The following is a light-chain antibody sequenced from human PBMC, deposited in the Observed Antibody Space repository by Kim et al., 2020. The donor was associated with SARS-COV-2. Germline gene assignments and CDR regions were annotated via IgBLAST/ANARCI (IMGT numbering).Light chain of an antibody. Sequence: VALGQTVRLTCQGDSLRSYYATWYQQKPGQAPKVVIYGKDNRPSGIPDRFSGSSSGNTAYLTITGTQAGDEADYYCNSRDSNDNVVFGGGTKVTVL. CDR1: SLRSYY. V-gene: IGLV3-19*01. J-gene: IGLJ2*01. CDR3: NSRDSNDNVV. CDR2: GKD.